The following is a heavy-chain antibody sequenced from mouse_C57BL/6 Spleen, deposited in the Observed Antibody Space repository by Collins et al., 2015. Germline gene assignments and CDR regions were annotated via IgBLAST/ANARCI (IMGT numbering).Heavy chain of an antibody. Sequence: QVQLQQSGPELVKPGASVRISCKASGYTFTSYYIHWVKQRPGQGLEWIGWIYPGNVNTKYNEKFKGKATLTADKSSSTAYMQLSSLTSEDSAVYFCARGGANGNYGSAMDYWGQGTSVTVSS. D-gene: IGHD2-1*01. CDR1: GYTFTSYY. CDR3: ARGGANGNYGSAMDY. J-gene: IGHJ4*01. V-gene: IGHV1S56*01. CDR2: IYPGNVNT.